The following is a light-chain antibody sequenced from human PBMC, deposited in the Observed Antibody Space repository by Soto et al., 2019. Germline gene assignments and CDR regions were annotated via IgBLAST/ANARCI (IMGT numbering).Light chain of an antibody. CDR2: DDS. J-gene: IGLJ1*01. CDR1: DMGSRS. CDR3: QVWDSSSDHRV. V-gene: IGLV3-21*02. Sequence: SYELTQPPSVSVAPGQTARISCGGNDMGSRSVHWYQHKPGQAPVLVVYDDSDRPSGIPERFSGSNSGITATLTISRVEVGDEADYYCQVWDSSSDHRVFGPGTKLTVL.